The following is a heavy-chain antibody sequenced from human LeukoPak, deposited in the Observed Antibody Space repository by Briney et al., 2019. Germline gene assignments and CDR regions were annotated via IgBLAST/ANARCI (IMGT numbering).Heavy chain of an antibody. D-gene: IGHD3-16*01. CDR3: LYGGYFQH. CDR1: GFTFSSYW. V-gene: IGHV3-74*01. CDR2: INSDASST. J-gene: IGHJ1*01. Sequence: GGSLRLSCAASGFTFSSYWMHWVRQTPGGGLVWVSRINSDASSTSYADSVKGRFTISRDNAKNTLYLQMNSLRAEDTAVYFCLYGGYFQHWGQGTLVTVSS.